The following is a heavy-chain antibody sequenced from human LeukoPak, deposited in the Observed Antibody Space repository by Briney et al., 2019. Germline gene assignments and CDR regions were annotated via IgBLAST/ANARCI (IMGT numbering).Heavy chain of an antibody. Sequence: SETLSLTCTVSGGSISSYYWSWIRQPPGKGLEWIGYIYYSGSTNYNPSLKSRVTISVDTSENQFSLKLSSVTAADTAVYYCARGYSSSWYLYYWGQGTLVTVSS. D-gene: IGHD6-13*01. V-gene: IGHV4-59*08. CDR3: ARGYSSSWYLYY. CDR1: GGSISSYY. CDR2: IYYSGST. J-gene: IGHJ4*02.